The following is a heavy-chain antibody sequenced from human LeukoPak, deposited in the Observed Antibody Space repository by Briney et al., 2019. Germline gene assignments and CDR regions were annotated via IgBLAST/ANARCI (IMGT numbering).Heavy chain of an antibody. V-gene: IGHV1-18*01. CDR2: ISAYNGNT. D-gene: IGHD6-19*01. Sequence: ASVKVSCKASGYTFTCYGISRVRQAPGQGLEWMGWISAYNGNTNYAQKLQGRVTMTTDTSTSTAYMELRSLRSDDTAVYYCRSGWYGSGTDYWGQGTLVTVSS. CDR1: GYTFTCYG. J-gene: IGHJ4*02. CDR3: RSGWYGSGTDY.